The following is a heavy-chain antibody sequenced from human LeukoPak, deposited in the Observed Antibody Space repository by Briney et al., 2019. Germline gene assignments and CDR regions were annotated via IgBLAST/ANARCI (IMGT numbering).Heavy chain of an antibody. D-gene: IGHD2-2*01. CDR2: IYYSGST. Sequence: PSETLSLTCTVSGGSISAYYWSWIRHLPGKGLEWIGYIYYSGSTNYNPSLKSRVTISVDTSKIQFSLKLRSVTAADTAVYYCARTRYCVSTSCYFDYWGQGTLVTVSS. CDR1: GGSISAYY. V-gene: IGHV4-59*01. CDR3: ARTRYCVSTSCYFDY. J-gene: IGHJ4*02.